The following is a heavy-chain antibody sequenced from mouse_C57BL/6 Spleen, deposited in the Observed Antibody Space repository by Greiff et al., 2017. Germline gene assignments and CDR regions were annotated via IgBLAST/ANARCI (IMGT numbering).Heavy chain of an antibody. V-gene: IGHV2-2*01. CDR2: IWSGGST. Sequence: VKLMESGPGLVQPSQSLSITCTVSGFSLTSYGVHWVRQSPGKGLEWLGVIWSGGSTDYNAAFISRLSISKDNSKSQVFFKMNSLQADDTAIYYCARRGVVAYYAMDYWGQGTSVTVSS. CDR1: GFSLTSYG. J-gene: IGHJ4*01. D-gene: IGHD1-1*01. CDR3: ARRGVVAYYAMDY.